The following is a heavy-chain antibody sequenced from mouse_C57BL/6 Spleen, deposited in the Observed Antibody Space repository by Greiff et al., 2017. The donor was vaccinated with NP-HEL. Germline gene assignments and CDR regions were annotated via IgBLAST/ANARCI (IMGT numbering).Heavy chain of an antibody. Sequence: QVQLKQSGPELVKPGASVKLSCKASGYTFTSYDINWVKQRPGQGLEWIGWIYPRDGSTKYNEKFKGKATLTVDTSSSTAYMELHSLTSEDSAVYFWARVGREYYGSDYYAMDYWGQGTSVTVSS. D-gene: IGHD1-1*01. CDR3: ARVGREYYGSDYYAMDY. J-gene: IGHJ4*01. CDR1: GYTFTSYD. CDR2: IYPRDGST. V-gene: IGHV1-85*01.